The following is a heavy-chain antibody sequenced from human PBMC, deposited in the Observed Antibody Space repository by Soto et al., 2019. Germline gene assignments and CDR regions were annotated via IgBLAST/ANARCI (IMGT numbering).Heavy chain of an antibody. V-gene: IGHV1-46*01. CDR1: GYSFISHY. CDR2: INPSGGSA. CDR3: ARDYLSSKLSLSYFDF. D-gene: IGHD2-2*01. J-gene: IGHJ4*02. Sequence: EASVKVSCKASGYSFISHYIHWVRQAPGQGLEWMGFINPSGGSATLAQKFQGRVTMTRDTSTTTVYMELSSLRSEDAAVYYCARDYLSSKLSLSYFDFWGQGTLVTVSS.